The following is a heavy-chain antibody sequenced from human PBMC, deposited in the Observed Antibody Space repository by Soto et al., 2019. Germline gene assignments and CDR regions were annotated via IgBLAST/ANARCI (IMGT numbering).Heavy chain of an antibody. J-gene: IGHJ1*01. D-gene: IGHD3-22*01. CDR3: ARDLDGLHDDTSGPFPRPG. V-gene: IGHV4-30-4*01. CDR2: IHSSGSI. CDR1: GGSISSDDYY. Sequence: SETLSLTCTVSGGSISSDDYYWSWIRQAPGRGLEWIGYIHSSGSIYYNPSLKSRATMSIDTAGDQFSLKVSSVTVADTAVYYCARDLDGLHDDTSGPFPRPGWGQGTLVTVSS.